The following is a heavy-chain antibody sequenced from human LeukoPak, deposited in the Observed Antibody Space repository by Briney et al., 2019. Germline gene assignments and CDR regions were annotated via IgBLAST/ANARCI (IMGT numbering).Heavy chain of an antibody. CDR2: IKQDGSEK. CDR3: AREDGSGRVPYYYYGMDV. V-gene: IGHV3-7*03. CDR1: GFTFSSYW. J-gene: IGHJ6*04. Sequence: GGSLRLSCAASGFTFSSYWMSWVRQAPGKGLEWVANIKQDGSEKYYVDSVKGRFTISRDNAKNSLYLQMNSLRAEDTAVYYCAREDGSGRVPYYYYGMDVWGKGTTATVSS. D-gene: IGHD3-10*01.